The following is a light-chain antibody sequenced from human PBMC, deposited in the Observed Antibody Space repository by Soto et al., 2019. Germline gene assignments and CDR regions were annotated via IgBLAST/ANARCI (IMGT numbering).Light chain of an antibody. J-gene: IGKJ5*01. CDR2: DAS. CDR3: QHRSIWPVS. V-gene: IGKV3-11*01. CDR1: QSVSSY. Sequence: EIVLTQSPAPLSLSPGERATLSCRASQSVSSYLAWYQQKPGQAPRLLIFDASNRATGIPARFSGSGSATDFTLTISSLEPEDFAVYYCQHRSIWPVSFGQGTRLEIK.